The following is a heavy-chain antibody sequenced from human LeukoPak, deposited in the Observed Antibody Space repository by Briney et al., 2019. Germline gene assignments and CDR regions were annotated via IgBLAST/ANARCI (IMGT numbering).Heavy chain of an antibody. J-gene: IGHJ4*02. CDR1: GGSISSSSYY. V-gene: IGHV4-39*01. CDR3: ARSRIAADGRPIFEY. D-gene: IGHD6-13*01. Sequence: SETLSLTCTVSGGSISSSSYYWVWIRPPPGTGLEWIGSIYYSRITYYNPSLKSPVTIYVAKSKNPLSLNLSTVTAADPALYYCARSRIAADGRPIFEYWGQGDLFTVSS. CDR2: IYYSRIT.